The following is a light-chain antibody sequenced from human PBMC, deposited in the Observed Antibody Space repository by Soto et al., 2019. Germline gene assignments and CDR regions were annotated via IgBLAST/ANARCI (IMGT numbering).Light chain of an antibody. Sequence: EIVLTQSPATLSLSPGERATLSCRASQSVSNYLAWYQQNPGQAPRLLIYDASNRATGIPARFSGSGSGTDFTLTISSLEPEDFAVYYCQQRSNWPPWTFGQGTKVEIK. CDR1: QSVSNY. CDR3: QQRSNWPPWT. CDR2: DAS. J-gene: IGKJ1*01. V-gene: IGKV3-11*01.